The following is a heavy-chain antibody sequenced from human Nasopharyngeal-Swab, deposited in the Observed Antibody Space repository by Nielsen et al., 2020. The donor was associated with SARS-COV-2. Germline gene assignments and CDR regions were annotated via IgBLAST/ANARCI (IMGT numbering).Heavy chain of an antibody. CDR3: ARGPSQNRRAFDI. J-gene: IGHJ3*02. Sequence: SETLSLTCAVYGGPFSGYYWSWIRQPPGKGLEWIGEINHSGSTNYNPSLKSRVTISVDTSKNQFSLKLSSVTAADTAVYYCARGPSQNRRAFDIWGQGTMVTVSS. CDR2: INHSGST. CDR1: GGPFSGYY. V-gene: IGHV4-34*01. D-gene: IGHD2/OR15-2a*01.